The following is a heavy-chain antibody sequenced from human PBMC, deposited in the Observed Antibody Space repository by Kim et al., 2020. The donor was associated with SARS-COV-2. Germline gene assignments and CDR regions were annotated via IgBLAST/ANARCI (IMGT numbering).Heavy chain of an antibody. CDR3: ARPILQAQYHYGSKTFSNAAWDHYGLDV. Sequence: ASVKVSCKTSGYTFSSYGITWVRQAPGQGLEWMGWITAHDGNSKYVERLQGRVTMTTDTSTSIAYMELRSLRSDDTAVYYCARPILQAQYHYGSKTFSNAAWDHYGLDVWGQGTTVTVSS. D-gene: IGHD3-10*01. V-gene: IGHV1-18*01. CDR2: ITAHDGNS. J-gene: IGHJ6*02. CDR1: GYTFSSYG.